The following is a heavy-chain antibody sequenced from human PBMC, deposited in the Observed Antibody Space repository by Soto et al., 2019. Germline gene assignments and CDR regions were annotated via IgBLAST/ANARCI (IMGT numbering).Heavy chain of an antibody. CDR1: GYSVTSYC. V-gene: IGHV5-51*01. J-gene: IGHJ4*02. D-gene: IGHD2-15*01. CDR3: ARSHCSGGSCYLAY. CDR2: IYPGDSDT. Sequence: PGESLKISCKGSGYSVTSYCIGWLRQMPGKGLEWMGIIYPGDSDTRYSPSFQGQVTISADKSISTAYLQWSSLKASDTAMYYCARSHCSGGSCYLAYWGQGTLVTVSS.